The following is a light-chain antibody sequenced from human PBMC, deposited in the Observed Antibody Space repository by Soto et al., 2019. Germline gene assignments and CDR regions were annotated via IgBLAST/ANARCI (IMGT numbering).Light chain of an antibody. CDR1: SSNIGTNT. CDR2: TNN. J-gene: IGLJ1*01. CDR3: AAWDDSLNGFYV. V-gene: IGLV1-44*01. Sequence: QSALTQPPSASGTPGQRVTISCSGSSSNIGTNTVNWCQQLPGTAPKLLIYTNNQRPSGVPDRFSGSKSGTSASLAISGLQFDDEADYYCAAWDDSLNGFYVFGTGTKVTVL.